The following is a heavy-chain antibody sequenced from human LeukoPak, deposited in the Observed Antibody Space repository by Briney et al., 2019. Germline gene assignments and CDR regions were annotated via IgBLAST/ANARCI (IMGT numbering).Heavy chain of an antibody. J-gene: IGHJ4*02. Sequence: PSETLSLTCTVSGASVSSSNYYWSWIRQPPGKGLEWIGYIYYSGSANYNPSLKSRVTISVDTSKNQFSLKLSSVTAADTAVYYCAGDYCTTTRCYPNYFDYWGQGTLVTVSS. CDR3: AGDYCTTTRCYPNYFDY. CDR2: IYYSGSA. D-gene: IGHD2-2*01. CDR1: GASVSSSNYY. V-gene: IGHV4-61*01.